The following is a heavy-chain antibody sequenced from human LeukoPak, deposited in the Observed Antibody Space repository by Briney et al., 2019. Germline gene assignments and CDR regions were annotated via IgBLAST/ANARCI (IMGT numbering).Heavy chain of an antibody. CDR2: ISGSGGST. CDR1: GFTFSSYG. J-gene: IGHJ4*02. CDR3: AKDPGLGGSGSYYNAYYFDY. Sequence: GGSLRLSCAASGFTFSSYGMSWVRQAPGEGLEWVSAISGSGGSTYYADSVKGRFTISRDNSENTLYLQMNSLRAEDTAVYYCAKDPGLGGSGSYYNAYYFDYWGQGTLVTVSS. D-gene: IGHD3-10*01. V-gene: IGHV3-23*01.